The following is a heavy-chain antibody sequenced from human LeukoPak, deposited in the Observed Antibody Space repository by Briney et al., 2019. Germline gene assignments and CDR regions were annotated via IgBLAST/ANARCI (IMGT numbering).Heavy chain of an antibody. D-gene: IGHD2-2*01. V-gene: IGHV1-2*02. CDR3: ARDPAAMRLHYYYYMDV. CDR1: GYTFTGYY. CDR2: INPNSGGT. Sequence: GASVKVSCKASGYTFTGYYMHWVRQAPGQGLEWMGWINPNSGGTNYAQKFQGRVTMTRDTSISTAYMELSRLRSDDTAVYYCARDPAAMRLHYYYYMDVWGKGTTVTVSS. J-gene: IGHJ6*03.